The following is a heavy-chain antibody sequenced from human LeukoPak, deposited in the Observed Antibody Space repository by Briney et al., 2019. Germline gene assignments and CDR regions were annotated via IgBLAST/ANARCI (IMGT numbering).Heavy chain of an antibody. CDR3: ATYRQVLLPFES. J-gene: IGHJ4*02. V-gene: IGHV3-23*01. D-gene: IGHD2-8*02. CDR1: GFTFSTFA. Sequence: GGSLRLSCAATGFTFSTFAMIWVRQPPGKGLEWVSSIFPSGGEIHYADSVRGRFTISRDNSKSTLSLQMNSLRAEDTAIYYCATYRQVLLPFESWGQGTLVTVSS. CDR2: IFPSGGEI.